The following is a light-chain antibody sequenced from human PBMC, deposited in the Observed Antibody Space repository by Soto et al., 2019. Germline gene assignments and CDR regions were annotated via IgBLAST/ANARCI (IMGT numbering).Light chain of an antibody. CDR3: QSYDSSLSGWV. Sequence: QSVLTQPPSVSGAPGQRVTISCTGSSSNIGAGYDVHWYQQLPGTAPKLLIYDNSNRPSGVPDRFSGSKSDTSASLAITGLQAEDETDYYCQSYDSSLSGWVFGGGTKLTVL. J-gene: IGLJ3*02. CDR1: SSNIGAGYD. CDR2: DNS. V-gene: IGLV1-40*01.